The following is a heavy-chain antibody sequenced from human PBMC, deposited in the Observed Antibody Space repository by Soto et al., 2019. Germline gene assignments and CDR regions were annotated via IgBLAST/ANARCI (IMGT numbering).Heavy chain of an antibody. V-gene: IGHV3-30-3*01. J-gene: IGHJ4*02. D-gene: IGHD3-10*01. Sequence: QVQLVESGGGVVQPGRSLRLSCAASGFTFSSYAMHWVRQAPGKGLEWVAVISYDGSNKYYADSVKGRFTISRDNSKNTLYLQMNSLRAEDTAVYYCARDRGSYYYGSGSYSFDYWGQGTLVTVSS. CDR3: ARDRGSYYYGSGSYSFDY. CDR1: GFTFSSYA. CDR2: ISYDGSNK.